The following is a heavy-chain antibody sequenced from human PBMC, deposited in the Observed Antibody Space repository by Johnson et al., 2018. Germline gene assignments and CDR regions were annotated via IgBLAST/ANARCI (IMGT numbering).Heavy chain of an antibody. CDR3: TPYSYGYAYYYYYYMDV. CDR1: GYTFTSYD. J-gene: IGHJ6*03. Sequence: QVQLVQSGAEVKKPGASVKVSCKASGYTFTSYDINWVRQAPGHGLEWMGRIIPILGIANYAQKFQGRFTITADESTSTAYMELSSLRSEETAVYYCTPYSYGYAYYYYYYMDVWGKGTTVTVSS. D-gene: IGHD5-18*01. V-gene: IGHV1-69*09. CDR2: IIPILGIA.